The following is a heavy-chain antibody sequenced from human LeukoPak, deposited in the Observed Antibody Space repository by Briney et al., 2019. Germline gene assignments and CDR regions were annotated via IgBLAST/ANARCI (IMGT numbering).Heavy chain of an antibody. CDR1: GFTFSSYE. J-gene: IGHJ6*03. CDR2: ISGSGYTT. CDR3: AKSSGYGDYGYYYYYMDV. Sequence: GGSLRLSCAASGFTFSSYEMNWVRQAPGKGLEWVSAISGSGYTTYYADSVKGRFTVSRDNSENTLYLQMNSLRAEDTAVYYCAKSSGYGDYGYYYYYMDVWGKGTTVTISS. V-gene: IGHV3-23*01. D-gene: IGHD4-17*01.